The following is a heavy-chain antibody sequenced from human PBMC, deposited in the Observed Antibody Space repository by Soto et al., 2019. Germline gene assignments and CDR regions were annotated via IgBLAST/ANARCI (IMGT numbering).Heavy chain of an antibody. CDR2: ISASGRS. CDR3: ARGMGRYFDL. Sequence: QLQLQESGPGLVKPSETLSLTCTVSGDFISNFYWSWIRQPAGKGLQSLGRISASGRSNYNPNLPSRVAMSLDTSKNQFSLRLTSLSAADTAVYFCARGMGRYFDLWGRGTLVTVFS. J-gene: IGHJ2*01. V-gene: IGHV4-4*07. CDR1: GDFISNFY. D-gene: IGHD2-8*01.